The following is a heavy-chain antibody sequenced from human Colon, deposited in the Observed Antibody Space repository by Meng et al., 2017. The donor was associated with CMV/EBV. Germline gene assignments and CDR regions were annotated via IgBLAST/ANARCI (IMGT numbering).Heavy chain of an antibody. CDR3: AKGGYTSYFDY. CDR2: IRASGGST. Sequence: GESLKISCAASGFIFSTYAMTWVRQAPGKGLEWVSTIRASGGSTYYADSVKGRFTISRDNSKNTLYLQMNSLRAEDTAVYYCAKGGYTSYFDYWGQGTLVTVSS. V-gene: IGHV3-23*01. D-gene: IGHD6-19*01. CDR1: GFIFSTYA. J-gene: IGHJ4*02.